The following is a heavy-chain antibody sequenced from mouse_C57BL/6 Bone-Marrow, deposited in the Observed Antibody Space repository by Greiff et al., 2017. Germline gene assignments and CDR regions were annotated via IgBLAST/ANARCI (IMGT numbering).Heavy chain of an antibody. D-gene: IGHD2-2*01. J-gene: IGHJ3*01. Sequence: QVQLQQSGPGLVQPSQSLSITCTVSGFSLTSYGVHWVRQPPGKGLAWLGVIWSGGSTDYSAAFISRLSLSKDNSKSQVCLKINSLQADDTARYYLSHQVVTRAGFAYWGQGTLVTVSA. CDR2: IWSGGST. CDR1: GFSLTSYG. CDR3: SHQVVTRAGFAY. V-gene: IGHV2-4*01.